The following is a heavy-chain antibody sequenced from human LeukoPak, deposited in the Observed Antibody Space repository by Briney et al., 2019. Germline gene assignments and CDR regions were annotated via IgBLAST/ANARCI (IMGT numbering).Heavy chain of an antibody. J-gene: IGHJ4*02. D-gene: IGHD4-17*01. CDR1: GDSISSSTSY. CDR3: ARPLFYGDYVD. CDR2: IYHGGST. V-gene: IGHV4-39*01. Sequence: PSETLSLTCTVSGDSISSSTSYWGSIRQPPGKGLEWIGSIYHGGSTYYNPSLKSRVTISADTSKNQFSLRLSSVTAADSGVYYCARPLFYGDYVDWGQGTLVTVSS.